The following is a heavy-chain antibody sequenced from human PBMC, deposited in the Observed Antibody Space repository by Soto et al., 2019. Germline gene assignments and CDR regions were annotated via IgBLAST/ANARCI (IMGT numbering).Heavy chain of an antibody. Sequence: SETLSLTCTISGGSISSYYWSWIRQPPGKGLEWIGYISYGGSTNYNPSLESRVTISIDTSKNQFSVKLSSVTAADTAVYYCARGKLVGITGKNFDYWGQGTLVNVSS. V-gene: IGHV4-59*01. J-gene: IGHJ4*02. D-gene: IGHD1-26*01. CDR3: ARGKLVGITGKNFDY. CDR2: ISYGGST. CDR1: GGSISSYY.